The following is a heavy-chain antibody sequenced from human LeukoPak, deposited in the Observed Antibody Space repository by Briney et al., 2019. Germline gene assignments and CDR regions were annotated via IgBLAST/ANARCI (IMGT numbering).Heavy chain of an antibody. CDR1: GGSISSGGYS. V-gene: IGHV4-61*08. CDR2: IYYSGST. CDR3: ARGPTVTTSGSPRAFDI. J-gene: IGHJ3*02. D-gene: IGHD4-17*01. Sequence: SETLSLTCAVSGGSISSGGYSWSWIRQPPGKGLEWIGYIYYSGSTNYNPSLKSRVTISVDTSKNQFSLKLSSVTAADTAVYYCARGPTVTTSGSPRAFDIWGQGTMVTVSS.